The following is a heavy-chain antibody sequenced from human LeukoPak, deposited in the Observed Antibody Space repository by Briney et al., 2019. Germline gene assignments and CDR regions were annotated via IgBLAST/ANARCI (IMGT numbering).Heavy chain of an antibody. J-gene: IGHJ5*02. CDR1: GGSISSYY. V-gene: IGHV4-59*01. Sequence: SETLSLTCTVSGGSISSYYWSWIRQPPGKGLEWIGYIYYSGSTNYNPSLKSRVTISVDTSKNQFSLKLSSVTAADTAVYYCARTGRYGQAWFDPWGQGTLVTVSS. D-gene: IGHD1-1*01. CDR3: ARTGRYGQAWFDP. CDR2: IYYSGST.